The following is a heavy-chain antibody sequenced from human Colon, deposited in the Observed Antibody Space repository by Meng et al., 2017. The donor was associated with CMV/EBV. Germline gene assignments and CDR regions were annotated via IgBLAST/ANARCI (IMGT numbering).Heavy chain of an antibody. CDR3: ARHEVAAADRGGWFDP. J-gene: IGHJ5*02. D-gene: IGHD6-13*01. V-gene: IGHV5-51*01. CDR1: GYNFTSYW. Sequence: GSSLKISCKCSGYNFTSYWIGWVRQMPGKGLEWMGIIYPGDSDTRYRPSFQGQVTTSADKSISTAYLQWSSLKASDTAMYYCARHEVAAADRGGWFDPWGQGTLVTVSS. CDR2: IYPGDSDT.